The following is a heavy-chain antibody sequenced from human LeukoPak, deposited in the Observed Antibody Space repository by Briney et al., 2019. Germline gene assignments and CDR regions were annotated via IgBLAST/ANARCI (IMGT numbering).Heavy chain of an antibody. CDR3: AKGLIATVTIEDY. J-gene: IGHJ4*02. CDR2: ISGSGCNT. CDR1: GFTFSSYA. D-gene: IGHD2/OR15-2a*01. V-gene: IGHV3-23*01. Sequence: GGSLRLSCAASGFTFSSYAMSWVRQAPGKGLEWVSAISGSGCNTYYADSVKGRFTISRDNSKNTLYLQMNSLRAEDTAVYYFAKGLIATVTIEDYWGQGTLVTASS.